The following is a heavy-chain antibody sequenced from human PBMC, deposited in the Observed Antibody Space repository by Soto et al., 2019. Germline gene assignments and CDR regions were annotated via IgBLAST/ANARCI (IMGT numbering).Heavy chain of an antibody. CDR1: GFSFSDLW. D-gene: IGHD5-12*01. CDR2: VTTDGSGT. Sequence: EVQLVESGGGVVQPGGSLRLSCAASGFSFSDLWMHWVRQAPGKGLVWVSRVTTDGSGTAYADSVKGRFTISRDNAKNMVYLQMNNLRVEDTAVYYCVRDVRYNNEPTFAYWGQGTLVTVSS. J-gene: IGHJ4*02. V-gene: IGHV3-74*01. CDR3: VRDVRYNNEPTFAY.